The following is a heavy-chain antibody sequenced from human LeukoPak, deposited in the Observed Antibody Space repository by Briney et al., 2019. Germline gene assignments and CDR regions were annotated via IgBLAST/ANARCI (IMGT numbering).Heavy chain of an antibody. CDR2: IKQDGSEK. CDR1: GFTFSTYW. CDR3: ARDSAGNDY. Sequence: PGGSLRLSCEASGFTFSTYWMSWVGQAPGKGGEGVANIKQDGSEKYYVDSVKGRFTISRDNAKNSLYLQMNSLRAEDTAMYYCARDSAGNDYWGQGTLVTVSS. J-gene: IGHJ4*02. D-gene: IGHD6-13*01. V-gene: IGHV3-7*01.